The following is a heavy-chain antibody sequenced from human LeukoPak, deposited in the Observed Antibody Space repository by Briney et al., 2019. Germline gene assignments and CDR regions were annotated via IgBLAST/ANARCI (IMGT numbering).Heavy chain of an antibody. Sequence: GGSLRLSCAASGFTFSSYSVNWVRQAPGKGLEWVSSISSSSSYIYYADSVKGRFTISRDNAYNSLYLQMNSLRAEDTAVYYCARAPPYYYDSSGYYYCFDYWGQGTLVTVSS. V-gene: IGHV3-21*01. CDR2: ISSSSSYI. CDR3: ARAPPYYYDSSGYYYCFDY. CDR1: GFTFSSYS. D-gene: IGHD3-22*01. J-gene: IGHJ4*02.